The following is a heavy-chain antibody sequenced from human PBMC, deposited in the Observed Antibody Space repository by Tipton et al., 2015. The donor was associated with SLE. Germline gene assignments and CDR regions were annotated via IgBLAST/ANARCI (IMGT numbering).Heavy chain of an antibody. D-gene: IGHD6-19*01. CDR1: GGSISTYY. CDR2: IHYTGNT. CDR3: ARESPVAGTDNWLDP. V-gene: IGHV4-59*12. J-gene: IGHJ5*02. Sequence: TLSLTCTVSGGSISTYYWSWIRQSPGKGLQWIAYIHYTGNTKSNPSLKSRVTMSVDWSKKQFSLKLSSVTVADTAVYYCARESPVAGTDNWLDPWGPGILVTVSS.